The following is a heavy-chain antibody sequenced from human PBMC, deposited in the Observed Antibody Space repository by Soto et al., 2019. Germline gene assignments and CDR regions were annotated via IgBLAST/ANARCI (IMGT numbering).Heavy chain of an antibody. J-gene: IGHJ4*02. CDR3: AREGPVPPYYFYDY. D-gene: IGHD3-10*01. Sequence: SCAASGFTFSTYTRNWVRQAPGKGLEWVSYISGSGSTIYYADSVKGRFTTSRDNAKNSLYLQMNSLRDEDTALYYCAREGPVPPYYFYDYWGQGTLVTVSS. CDR2: ISGSGSTI. V-gene: IGHV3-48*02. CDR1: GFTFSTYT.